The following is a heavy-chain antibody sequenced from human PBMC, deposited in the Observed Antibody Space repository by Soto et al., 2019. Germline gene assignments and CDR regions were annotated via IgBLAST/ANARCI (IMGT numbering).Heavy chain of an antibody. CDR1: GYTLTELS. V-gene: IGHV1-24*01. J-gene: IGHJ3*02. CDR3: AKVLSRGFLEWLSADDAFDI. Sequence: VKVSCKVSGYTLTELSMHWVRQAPGKGLEWMGGFDPEDGETIYAQKFQGRVTMTEDTSTDTAYMELSSLRSEDTAVYYCAKVLSRGFLEWLSADDAFDIWGQGTMVTVSS. D-gene: IGHD3-3*01. CDR2: FDPEDGET.